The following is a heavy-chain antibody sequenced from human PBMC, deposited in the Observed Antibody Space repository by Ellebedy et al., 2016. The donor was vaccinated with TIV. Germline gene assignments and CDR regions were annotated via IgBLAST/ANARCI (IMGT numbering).Heavy chain of an antibody. Sequence: ASVKVSXXASGYTFTSYGISWVRQAPGQGLEWMAWISAYNGNRKYAQKFQGRVTVTTDTSTRTGYMELRSLRSDDTAVYYCARRDGMDVWGQGTTVIVSS. V-gene: IGHV1-18*04. CDR2: ISAYNGNR. CDR1: GYTFTSYG. CDR3: ARRDGMDV. J-gene: IGHJ6*02.